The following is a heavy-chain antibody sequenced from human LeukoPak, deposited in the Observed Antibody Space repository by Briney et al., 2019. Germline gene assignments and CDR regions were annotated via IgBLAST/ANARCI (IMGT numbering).Heavy chain of an antibody. CDR1: GFTFSSYS. V-gene: IGHV3-15*01. J-gene: IGHJ5*01. CDR3: TTEAGYSSSWYAS. CDR2: IKSKTNGGTT. Sequence: GGSLRLSCAASGFTFSSYSMNWVRQAPGKGLEWVGRIKSKTNGGTTDYAAPVKGRFTISRDDSKNMLYLQMNSLKTEDTAIYYCTTEAGYSSSWYASWGQGTLVTVSS. D-gene: IGHD6-13*01.